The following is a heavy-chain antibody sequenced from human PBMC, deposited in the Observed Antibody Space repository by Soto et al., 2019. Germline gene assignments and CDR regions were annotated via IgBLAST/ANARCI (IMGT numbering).Heavy chain of an antibody. J-gene: IGHJ6*02. CDR3: ARDLTPGGADV. D-gene: IGHD4-17*01. CDR1: GLTFDEHA. Sequence: EVQLVESGGGLVQPGRSLRLSCVVSGLTFDEHAMHWVRQGPGKGLEWVSGIFWSGGSVGYADSVKGRFTVSRDKAKNSLYLQTDSLRAEDTALYYCARDLTPGGADVWGQGTTVTVSS. V-gene: IGHV3-9*01. CDR2: IFWSGGSV.